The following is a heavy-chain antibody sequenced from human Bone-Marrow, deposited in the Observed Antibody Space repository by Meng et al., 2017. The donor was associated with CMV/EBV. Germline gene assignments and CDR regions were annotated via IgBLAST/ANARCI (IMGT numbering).Heavy chain of an antibody. D-gene: IGHD3-3*01. CDR2: ISSSSSTI. CDR1: EFVFSDSA. V-gene: IGHV3-48*04. Sequence: GGSLRLSCAAPEFVFSDSAIHWVRQAPGKGLEWVSYISSSSSTIYYADSVKGRFTISRDNAKNSLYLQMNSLRAEDTAVYYCASGQYYDFWSGYQNLDYWGQGTLVTVSS. CDR3: ASGQYYDFWSGYQNLDY. J-gene: IGHJ4*02.